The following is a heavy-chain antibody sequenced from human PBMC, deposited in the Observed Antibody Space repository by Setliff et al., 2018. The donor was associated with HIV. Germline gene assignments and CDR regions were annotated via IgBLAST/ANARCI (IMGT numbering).Heavy chain of an antibody. CDR3: ARSRESSGYYRDYYHYLDV. Sequence: NPSETLSLTCTVSGGSISSGSYYWSWIRQPAGKGLEWIGHIYTSGSTNYNPSLKSRVTISVHTSKNQFSLKLSSVTAADTAVYYCARSRESSGYYRDYYHYLDVWGKGTTVTVSS. CDR2: IYTSGST. J-gene: IGHJ6*03. CDR1: GGSISSGSYY. V-gene: IGHV4-61*09. D-gene: IGHD6-19*01.